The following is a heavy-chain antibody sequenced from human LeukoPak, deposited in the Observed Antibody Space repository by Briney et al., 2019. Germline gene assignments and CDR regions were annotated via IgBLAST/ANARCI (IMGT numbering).Heavy chain of an antibody. CDR2: ISGSDGRI. CDR1: GFTFSGYA. J-gene: IGHJ4*02. V-gene: IGHV3-23*01. D-gene: IGHD3-22*01. CDR3: AKEDFYESSGYPPFDY. Sequence: GGSLRLSCAASGFTFSGYAMSWVRQAPGKGLEWVSSISGSDGRINYADSVKGRFTISRDNSKNTLYLQMNSLRAEDTAVYYCAKEDFYESSGYPPFDYWGQGTLVTVSS.